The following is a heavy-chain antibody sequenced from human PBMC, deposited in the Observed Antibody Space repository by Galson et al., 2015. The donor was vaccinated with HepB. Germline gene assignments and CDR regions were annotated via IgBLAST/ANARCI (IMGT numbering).Heavy chain of an antibody. J-gene: IGHJ4*02. CDR2: ISSSSSYI. D-gene: IGHD3-3*01. V-gene: IGHV3-21*01. CDR3: ARDRTYYDFWSGSSTFDY. CDR1: GFTFSSYS. Sequence: SLRLSCAASGFTFSSYSMNWVRQAPGKGLEWVSSISSSSSYIYYADSVKGRFTISRDNAKNSLYLQMNSLRAEDTAVYYCARDRTYYDFWSGSSTFDYWGQGTLVTVSS.